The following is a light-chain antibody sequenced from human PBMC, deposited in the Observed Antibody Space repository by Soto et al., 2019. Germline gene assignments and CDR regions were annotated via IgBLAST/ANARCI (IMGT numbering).Light chain of an antibody. V-gene: IGKV3-20*01. CDR3: QQYSGSLT. Sequence: EIVLTQSPGTLSLSPGEGATLSCRASQTVDSTYLAWYQQKPGQAPRLLIYDASSRATGIPDRFSGSGSGTDFTLTISRLEPDDFALYYCQQYSGSLTFGGGTKVEIK. CDR2: DAS. CDR1: QTVDSTY. J-gene: IGKJ4*01.